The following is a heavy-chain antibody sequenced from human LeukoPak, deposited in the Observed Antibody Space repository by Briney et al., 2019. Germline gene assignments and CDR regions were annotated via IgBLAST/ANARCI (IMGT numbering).Heavy chain of an antibody. J-gene: IGHJ4*01. Sequence: GGSLRLSCAASGFTFSSYAMSWVRQAPGKGLEWVSSISAAGGSTYYADSVKGRFTISRDNSINTLYLQMNSLRAEDTAVYYCAKIALVTGSGNWGHGTLVTVSS. CDR3: AKIALVTGSGN. CDR2: ISAAGGST. D-gene: IGHD3-10*01. V-gene: IGHV3-23*01. CDR1: GFTFSSYA.